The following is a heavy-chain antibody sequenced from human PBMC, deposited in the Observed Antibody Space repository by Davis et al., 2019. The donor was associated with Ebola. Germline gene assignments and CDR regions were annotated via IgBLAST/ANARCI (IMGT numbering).Heavy chain of an antibody. Sequence: ASVKVSCKASGYRFTSYYMHWVRQAPGQGLEWMGIINHITGGKSYAQNFQVRVNMTRDTSTSTVYMELSSLRSEDTAVYYCAREGGRYYDSSGYVFDIWGQGTMVKVSS. V-gene: IGHV1-46*01. CDR2: INHITGGK. J-gene: IGHJ3*02. CDR3: AREGGRYYDSSGYVFDI. D-gene: IGHD3-22*01. CDR1: GYRFTSYY.